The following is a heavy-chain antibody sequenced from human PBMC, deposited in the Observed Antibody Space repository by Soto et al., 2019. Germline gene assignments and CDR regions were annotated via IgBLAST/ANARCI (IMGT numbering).Heavy chain of an antibody. CDR3: ARAEGNQQLVRAYYYYGMDV. CDR1: GGSISSGGYY. Sequence: WETLSLTCPVSGGSISSGGYYWSWIRQPPGKGLEWIGEINHSGSTNYNPPLKSRVTISVDTSKNQFSLKLSSVTAADTAVYYCARAEGNQQLVRAYYYYGMDVWGQGTTVTVSS. CDR2: INHSGST. V-gene: IGHV4-34*01. D-gene: IGHD6-13*01. J-gene: IGHJ6*02.